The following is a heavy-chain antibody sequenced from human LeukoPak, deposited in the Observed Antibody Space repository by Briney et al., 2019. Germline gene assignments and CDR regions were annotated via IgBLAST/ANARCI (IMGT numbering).Heavy chain of an antibody. CDR1: GGSISSYY. V-gene: IGHV4-4*09. D-gene: IGHD2-2*01. CDR2: IYTSGST. CDR3: AGAYCSSTSCYRLDWFDP. J-gene: IGHJ5*02. Sequence: SETLSLTCTVSGGSISSYYWSWIRQPPEKGLEWIGYIYTSGSTNYNPSLKSRITISVDTSKNQFSLKLSSVTAADTAVYYCAGAYCSSTSCYRLDWFDPWGQGTLVTVSS.